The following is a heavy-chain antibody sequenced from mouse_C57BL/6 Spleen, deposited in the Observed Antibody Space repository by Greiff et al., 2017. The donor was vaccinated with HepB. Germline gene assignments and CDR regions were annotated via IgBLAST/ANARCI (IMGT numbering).Heavy chain of an antibody. CDR2: ISDGGSYT. CDR3: ARVGYSNRISWFAY. CDR1: GFTFSSYA. J-gene: IGHJ3*01. D-gene: IGHD2-5*01. Sequence: EVMLVESGGGLVKPGGSLKLSCAASGFTFSSYAMSWVRQTPEKRLEWVATISDGGSYTYYPDNVKGRFTISRDNAKNNLYLQMSHLKSEDTAMYYCARVGYSNRISWFAYWGQGTLVTVSA. V-gene: IGHV5-4*03.